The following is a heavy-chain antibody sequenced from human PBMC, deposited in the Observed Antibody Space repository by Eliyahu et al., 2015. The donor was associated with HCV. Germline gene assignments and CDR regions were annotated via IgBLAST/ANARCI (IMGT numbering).Heavy chain of an antibody. CDR2: SGSTP. CDR1: XFXFSS. D-gene: IGHD2-15*01. Sequence: EVQLLESGGGXVQPGGSLRLXCAASXFXFSSSGSTPYYADSVRGRFTISRDNSKNTLYLQMDSLRGEDTALYYCADTKYCSGSDCSLATGGYFDYWGQGTLVTVSS. CDR3: ADTKYCSGSDCSLATGGYFDY. J-gene: IGHJ4*02. V-gene: IGHV3-23*01.